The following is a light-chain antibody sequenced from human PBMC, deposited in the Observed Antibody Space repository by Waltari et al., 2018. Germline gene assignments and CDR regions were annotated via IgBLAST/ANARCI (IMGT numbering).Light chain of an antibody. CDR2: GAS. Sequence: IVLTQSPGTMSLSPGERATLSGRASQSVSSSLALYQQKPGQAPKLLFYGASTRATGIPDRFTGSGSGTDFSLTISSLEPEDFAIYFCQHYVRLPATFGQGTKVEIK. J-gene: IGKJ1*01. V-gene: IGKV3-20*01. CDR1: QSVSSS. CDR3: QHYVRLPAT.